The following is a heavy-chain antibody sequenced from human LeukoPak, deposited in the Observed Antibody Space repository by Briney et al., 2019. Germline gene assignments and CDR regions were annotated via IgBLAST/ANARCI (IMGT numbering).Heavy chain of an antibody. D-gene: IGHD3-9*01. CDR1: GGSISSSRYY. V-gene: IGHV4-39*01. J-gene: IGHJ4*01. Sequence: PSETVSLTCTVSGGSISSSRYYWGWIRHPPGKALVCIASIYYSGSTYYNPSLKSRVTISVDTSKNQFSLKLSSTSAEDTAEYCCTEHDENADYYASTAVWGKGTLVTVSS. CDR2: IYYSGST. CDR3: TEHDENADYYASTAV.